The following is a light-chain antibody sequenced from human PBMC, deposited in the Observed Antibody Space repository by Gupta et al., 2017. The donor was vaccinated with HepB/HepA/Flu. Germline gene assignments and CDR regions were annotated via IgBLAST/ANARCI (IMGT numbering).Light chain of an antibody. V-gene: IGLV1-51*02. CDR1: TSNIGNNY. Sequence: QSVLTQPPSVSAAPGQTVTISCSGTTSNIGNNYVSWYQHLPGTAPQLLISQNDKRPSGIPDRFSGSKSGTSATLGIPGLQTGDEADYHCGTWDTSLNTVVLGGGTKLTVL. J-gene: IGLJ2*01. CDR2: QND. CDR3: GTWDTSLNTVV.